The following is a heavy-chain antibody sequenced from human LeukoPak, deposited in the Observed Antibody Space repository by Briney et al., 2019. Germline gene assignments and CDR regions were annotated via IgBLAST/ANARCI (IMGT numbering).Heavy chain of an antibody. CDR2: INPSGGST. CDR1: GYTFTSYY. D-gene: IGHD5-12*01. Sequence: ASVKVSCKASGYTFTSYYMHWVRQAPGQGLEWMGIINPSGGSTSYAQKFQGRVTMTRDMSTSTVYMELSSLRSEDTAVYYRARVESRYGYDDYWGQGTLVTVSS. J-gene: IGHJ4*02. V-gene: IGHV1-46*01. CDR3: ARVESRYGYDDY.